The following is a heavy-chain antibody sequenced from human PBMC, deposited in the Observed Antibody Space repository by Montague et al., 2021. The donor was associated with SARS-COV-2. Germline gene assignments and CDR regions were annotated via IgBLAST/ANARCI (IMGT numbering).Heavy chain of an antibody. D-gene: IGHD3-3*01. J-gene: IGHJ5*02. CDR2: IDTSGST. V-gene: IGHV4-61*02. CDR1: GGSISSGSYY. Sequence: TLSPTCTVSGGSISSGSYYWSWIREPAGKGLEWIGRIDTSGSTNYXRSVESRVTISVDTSKNRFSLKLRSVTAADTAVYYCAREIGLVTIFGVVTISGWFDPWGQGTLVTVSS. CDR3: AREIGLVTIFGVVTISGWFDP.